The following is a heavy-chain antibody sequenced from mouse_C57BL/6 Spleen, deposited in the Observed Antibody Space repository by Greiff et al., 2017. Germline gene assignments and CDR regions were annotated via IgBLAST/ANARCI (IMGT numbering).Heavy chain of an antibody. CDR2: INPSTGGT. J-gene: IGHJ1*03. D-gene: IGHD1-1*01. CDR3: ARGPPYYDGSKDWYFDV. V-gene: IGHV1-42*01. Sequence: EVPLQQSGPELVKPGASVKISCKASGYSFTGYYMNWVKQSPAKSLEWIGEINPSTGGTTYNQKFKAKATLTVDKSSSTAYMQLKSLTSEDSAVYYCARGPPYYDGSKDWYFDVWGTGTTVTVSS. CDR1: GYSFTGYY.